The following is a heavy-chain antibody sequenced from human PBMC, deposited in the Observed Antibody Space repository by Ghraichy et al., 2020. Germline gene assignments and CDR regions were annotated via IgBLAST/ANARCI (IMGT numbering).Heavy chain of an antibody. Sequence: SETLSLTCTVSGGSISSSSYYWGWIRQPPGKGLEWIGSIYYSGSTYYNPSLKSRVTISVDTSKNQFSLKLSSVTAADTAVYYCARQALYYKRAFDIWGQGTMVTVSS. CDR1: GGSISSSSYY. D-gene: IGHD3-10*01. V-gene: IGHV4-39*01. CDR3: ARQALYYKRAFDI. CDR2: IYYSGST. J-gene: IGHJ3*02.